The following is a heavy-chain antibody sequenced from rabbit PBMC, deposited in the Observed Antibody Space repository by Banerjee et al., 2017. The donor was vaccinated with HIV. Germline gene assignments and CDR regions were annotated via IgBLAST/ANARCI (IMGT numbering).Heavy chain of an antibody. D-gene: IGHD8-1*01. CDR2: INTISGDT. J-gene: IGHJ4*01. CDR3: ARTGSGDYNDL. Sequence: QEQLEESGGDLVKPEGSLTLTCTASGFSFSNKYVMCWVRQAPGKGLEWIACINTISGDTVYATWAKGRFTISKASWTTVTLQMNSLTAADTATYFCARTGSGDYNDLWGPGTLVTVS. CDR1: GFSFSNKYV. V-gene: IGHV1S45*01.